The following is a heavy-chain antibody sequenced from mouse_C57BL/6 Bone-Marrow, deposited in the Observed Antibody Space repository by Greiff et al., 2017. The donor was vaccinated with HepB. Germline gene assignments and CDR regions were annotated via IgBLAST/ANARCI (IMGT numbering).Heavy chain of an antibody. V-gene: IGHV2-9-1*01. Sequence: VKVVESGPGLVAPSQSLSITCTVSGFSLTSYAISWVRQPPGKGLEWLGVIWTGGGTNYNSALKSRMSISKDNSKSQVFLKMNSLQTDDTARYYCARKKTPYYSNPYYAMDYWGQGTSVTVSS. CDR2: IWTGGGT. CDR3: ARKKTPYYSNPYYAMDY. D-gene: IGHD2-5*01. CDR1: GFSLTSYA. J-gene: IGHJ4*01.